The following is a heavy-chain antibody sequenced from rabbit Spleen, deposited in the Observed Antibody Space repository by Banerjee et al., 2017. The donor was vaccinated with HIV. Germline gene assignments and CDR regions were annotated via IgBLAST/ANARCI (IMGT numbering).Heavy chain of an antibody. J-gene: IGHJ4*01. CDR3: ARETSSGWGVVSFYFNL. CDR2: IYAGSSADT. D-gene: IGHD4-1*01. CDR1: GFSLSNVYY. V-gene: IGHV1S45*01. Sequence: QEQLEESGGDLVKPEGSLTLTCTASGFSLSNVYYMCWVRQAPGKGLEWIACIYAGSSADTYYANWAKGRFTISKTSSITVTLQMTSLTAADTATYFCARETSSGWGVVSFYFNLWGPGTLVTVS.